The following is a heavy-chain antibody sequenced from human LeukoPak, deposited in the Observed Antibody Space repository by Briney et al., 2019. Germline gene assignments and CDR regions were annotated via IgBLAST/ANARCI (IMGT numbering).Heavy chain of an antibody. CDR1: GGSISSYY. CDR2: IYYTGNT. J-gene: IGHJ6*03. CDR3: ARGDSYFYYMDV. Sequence: PSETLSLTCSVSGGSISSYYWSWLRQPSGKGLEWIGYIYYTGNTNYNPSLKSRVTISVDTSKNQFSLKLSSVTAADTAVYFCARGDSYFYYMDVWGKGTTVTVSS. V-gene: IGHV4-59*08.